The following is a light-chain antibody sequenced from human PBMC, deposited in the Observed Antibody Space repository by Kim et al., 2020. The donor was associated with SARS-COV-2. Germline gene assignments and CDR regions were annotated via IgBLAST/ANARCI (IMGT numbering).Light chain of an antibody. J-gene: IGLJ2*01. Sequence: PIVIICSCGSSAVIGSNTVTWYQHHPGTAPKLLIYSISQRPSGVPDRFSGSKSGTSASLAICGLQAEDEADYYCAAWEDGLTCVVFGRGTKVTVL. CDR1: SAVIGSNT. CDR3: AAWEDGLTCVV. V-gene: IGLV1-44*01. CDR2: SIS.